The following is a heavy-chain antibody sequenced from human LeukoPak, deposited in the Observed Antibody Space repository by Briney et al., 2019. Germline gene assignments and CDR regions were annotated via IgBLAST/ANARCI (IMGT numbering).Heavy chain of an antibody. J-gene: IGHJ6*02. V-gene: IGHV3-23*01. CDR2: ISGSGGST. CDR1: GFTFSSYA. Sequence: HPGGSLRLSCAASGFTFSSYAMSWVRQAPGKGLEWVSAISGSGGSTYYADSVEGRFTISRDDSKNTLYLQMNSLRAEDTAVYYCAKGFSYSSSWYSVPYYYGMDVWGQGTTVTVSS. D-gene: IGHD6-13*01. CDR3: AKGFSYSSSWYSVPYYYGMDV.